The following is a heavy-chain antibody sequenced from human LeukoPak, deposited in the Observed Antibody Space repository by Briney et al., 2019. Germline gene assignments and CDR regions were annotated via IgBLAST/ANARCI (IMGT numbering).Heavy chain of an antibody. V-gene: IGHV1-18*01. CDR1: GYTFTSYG. J-gene: IGHJ4*02. CDR2: ISAYNGNT. Sequence: ASVKVSCKAYGYTFTSYGISWVRQAPGQGLEWMGWISAYNGNTNYAQKFQGRVTITADKSTSTAYMGLSSLRSEDTAVYYCARDITGDSSQFDYWGQGTLVTVSS. D-gene: IGHD7-27*01. CDR3: ARDITGDSSQFDY.